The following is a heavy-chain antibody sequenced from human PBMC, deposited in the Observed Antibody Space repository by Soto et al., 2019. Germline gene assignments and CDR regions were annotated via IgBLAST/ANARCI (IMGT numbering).Heavy chain of an antibody. D-gene: IGHD6-19*01. CDR2: TYYKSQWYY. CDR3: ARDRQSVCGVQIAVGNFDS. V-gene: IGHV6-1*01. CDR1: GDSVSSNIAA. Sequence: SQTLSLTCAISGDSVSSNIAAWNWIRQSPSRGLEWLGRTYYKSQWYYDYAVSVKSRITINPDTSKNQFSLQLNSVSPEDTAVYYCARDRQSVCGVQIAVGNFDSWGQGTLVTVSS. J-gene: IGHJ4*02.